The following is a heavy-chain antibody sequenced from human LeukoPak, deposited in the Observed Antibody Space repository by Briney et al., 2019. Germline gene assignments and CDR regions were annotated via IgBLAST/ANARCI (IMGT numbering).Heavy chain of an antibody. V-gene: IGHV4-39*01. J-gene: IGHJ4*02. CDR1: GGSISGSSYY. Sequence: SETLSLTCTVSGGSISGSSYYWGWIRQPPGKGLEWIGTIYYSGSTYYTPSLNSRVTISVDTSKNEFSLKLSSVPAADTAVYYCARQVSLRYFELWGQGTRVTVS. D-gene: IGHD3-9*01. CDR3: ARQVSLRYFEL. CDR2: IYYSGST.